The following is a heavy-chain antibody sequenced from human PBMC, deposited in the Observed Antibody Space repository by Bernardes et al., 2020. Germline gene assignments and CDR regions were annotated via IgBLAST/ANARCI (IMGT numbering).Heavy chain of an antibody. CDR3: ARDAYSSGFYGMDV. V-gene: IGHV4-34*01. Sequence: SETLSLTCAVYGGSFSGYYWSWILQPPGKGLEWIGEINHSGSTNYNPSLKSRVTISVDTSKNQFSLKLSSVTAADTAVYYCARDAYSSGFYGMDVWGQGTTVTVYS. D-gene: IGHD6-19*01. J-gene: IGHJ6*02. CDR2: INHSGST. CDR1: GGSFSGYY.